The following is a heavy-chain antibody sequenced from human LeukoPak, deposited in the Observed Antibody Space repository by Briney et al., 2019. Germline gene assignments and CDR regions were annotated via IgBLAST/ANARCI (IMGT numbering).Heavy chain of an antibody. V-gene: IGHV3-9*01. J-gene: IGHJ4*02. CDR2: ISWNSGSI. D-gene: IGHD4-11*01. Sequence: GGSLRLSCAASGFTFDDYAMLWVRQAPGKGLEWVSGISWNSGSIGYTDSVKGRFTISRDNTKNSLYLQMNSLRAEDTALYYCAKAPEIYSNEFDYWGQGTLVTVSS. CDR1: GFTFDDYA. CDR3: AKAPEIYSNEFDY.